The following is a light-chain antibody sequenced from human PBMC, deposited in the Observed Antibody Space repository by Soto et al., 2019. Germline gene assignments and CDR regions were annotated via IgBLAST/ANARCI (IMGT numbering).Light chain of an antibody. CDR2: DAS. CDR3: QQYGGSPRT. V-gene: IGKV3-20*01. Sequence: DILLTQSPGTLPLSPGQRATLSCRASQSVSSSYLAWYQQKPGQAPRLLIHDASSRATGIPDRFSGSGSGTDFTLTISILEPEDFAVYYCQQYGGSPRTFGQGTKVDIK. CDR1: QSVSSSY. J-gene: IGKJ1*01.